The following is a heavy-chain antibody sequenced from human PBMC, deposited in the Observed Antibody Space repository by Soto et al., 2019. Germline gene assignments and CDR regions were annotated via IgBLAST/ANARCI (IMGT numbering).Heavy chain of an antibody. CDR1: GDTFTDYY. CDR3: ARGGHVVVVTADLDY. Sequence: QVQLVQSGAEVKKPGASVKVSCKASGDTFTDYYIHWVRQAPGQGLEWMGTVNPSGGHTTYAQHFLGRMTMTRDTSNSTLYMGLTSLTSEDAAVYYCARGGHVVVVTADLDYWGQGTLVTVSS. CDR2: VNPSGGHT. V-gene: IGHV1-46*01. J-gene: IGHJ4*02. D-gene: IGHD2-21*02.